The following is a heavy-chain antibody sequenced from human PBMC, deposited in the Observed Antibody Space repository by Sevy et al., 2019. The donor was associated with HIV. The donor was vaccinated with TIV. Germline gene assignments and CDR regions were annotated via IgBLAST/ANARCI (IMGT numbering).Heavy chain of an antibody. CDR3: ARDQYYDSSCSPYFDF. D-gene: IGHD3-22*01. CDR2: ISYVGSNK. V-gene: IGHV3-30-3*01. CDR1: GFTFSSYA. J-gene: IGHJ4*03. Sequence: GGSLRLSCAASGFTFSSYAMHWVRQAPGKGLEWVAVISYVGSNKYYADSVKGRFTISRDNAKNTLYLQMNSQSVEDTDVYYCARDQYYDSSCSPYFDFWGQGTLVTVSS.